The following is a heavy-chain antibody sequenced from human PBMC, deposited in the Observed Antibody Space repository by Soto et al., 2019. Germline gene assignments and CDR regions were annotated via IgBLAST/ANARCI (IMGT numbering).Heavy chain of an antibody. CDR2: MYHSGST. CDR1: GGFLSRGGYF. V-gene: IGHV4-30-2*01. Sequence: SETLSLTCGGSGGFLSRGGYFLGWVRQAPGKGLEWIGYMYHSGSTYYNPSLKSRVTITLDRSKNQFTLRLSSMTAADAAVYYCANDYGDYRNDAFDIWSPGTRVT. D-gene: IGHD4-17*01. J-gene: IGHJ3*02. CDR3: ANDYGDYRNDAFDI.